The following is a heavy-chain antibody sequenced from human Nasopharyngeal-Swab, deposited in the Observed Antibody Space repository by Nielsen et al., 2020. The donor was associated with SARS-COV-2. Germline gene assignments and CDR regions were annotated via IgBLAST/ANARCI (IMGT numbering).Heavy chain of an antibody. CDR3: AGGNYRRLYYHYYYYLDV. J-gene: IGHJ6*03. D-gene: IGHD3-22*01. V-gene: IGHV1-69*06. Sequence: WVRPAPGQGLERMGGIIPIFETTNYAQRFEGRVTIIVDKSTSTVYMKLSSLRSEDTAVYYCAGGNYRRLYYHYYYYLDVWGKGTTVTVSS. CDR2: IIPIFETT.